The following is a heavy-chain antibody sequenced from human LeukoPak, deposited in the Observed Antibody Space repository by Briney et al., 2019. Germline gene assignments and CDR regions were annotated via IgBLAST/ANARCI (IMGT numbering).Heavy chain of an antibody. D-gene: IGHD5-18*01. J-gene: IGHJ3*02. CDR3: ARDTGYSHGLDAFDI. Sequence: PSETLSLTCTVSCGSISSYYWSWIRQPPGKGLEWIGYIYYSGSTNYNPSLKSRVTISVDTSKNQFSLKLSSVTAADTAVYYCARDTGYSHGLDAFDIWGQGTMVTVSS. CDR1: CGSISSYY. V-gene: IGHV4-59*01. CDR2: IYYSGST.